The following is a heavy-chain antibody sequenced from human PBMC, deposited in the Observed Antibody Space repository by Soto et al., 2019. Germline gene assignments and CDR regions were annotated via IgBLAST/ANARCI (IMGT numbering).Heavy chain of an antibody. Sequence: QVQLVQSGAEVKKPGSSVKVSCKASGGTFSSYTISWVRQAPGQGLEWMGRIIPILGIANYAQKFQGRVTITADKSTSTAYMELRSLRPEDTAVYYCARDALDSGYDKYYYYYMDVWGKGTTVNVSS. V-gene: IGHV1-69*08. J-gene: IGHJ6*03. CDR2: IIPILGIA. CDR1: GGTFSSYT. CDR3: ARDALDSGYDKYYYYYMDV. D-gene: IGHD5-12*01.